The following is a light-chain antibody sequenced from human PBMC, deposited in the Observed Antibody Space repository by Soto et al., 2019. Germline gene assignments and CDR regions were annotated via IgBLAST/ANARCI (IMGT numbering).Light chain of an antibody. CDR3: RSYTRIITYV. V-gene: IGLV2-14*01. Sequence: QSVLTQPASVSGSPGQSITISCTGTSNDLGGYNYVSWYQQHPGKTPKLMIYDVSNRPSGVSDRFSGSKSGNTASLTISALQAEDEADYYCRSYTRIITYVFGTGTKVTVL. CDR2: DVS. J-gene: IGLJ1*01. CDR1: SNDLGGYNY.